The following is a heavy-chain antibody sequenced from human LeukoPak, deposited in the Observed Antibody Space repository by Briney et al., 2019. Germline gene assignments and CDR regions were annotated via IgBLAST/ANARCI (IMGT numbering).Heavy chain of an antibody. J-gene: IGHJ3*02. CDR1: GGSISSDGYY. Sequence: PSETLSLTCTVSGGSISSDGYYWNWLRQHPGKGLEWFGYMYYSGSTYYNPSLKSRVTISVDTSKNQFSLMLTSVTAADRAVYYCARCRRNYYDSSGSLTFDIWGEGKMVTVSS. CDR2: MYYSGST. CDR3: ARCRRNYYDSSGSLTFDI. V-gene: IGHV4-31*03. D-gene: IGHD3-22*01.